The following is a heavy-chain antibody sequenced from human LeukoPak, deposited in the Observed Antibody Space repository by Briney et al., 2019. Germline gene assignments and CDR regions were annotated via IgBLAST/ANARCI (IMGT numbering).Heavy chain of an antibody. Sequence: KPSETLSLTCTVSGGSISSSSYYWGWIRQPPGKGLEWIGSIYYSGSTYYNPSLKSRVTISVDTSKNQFSLKLSSVTAADTAVYYCARLITTGTYRNWGQGTLVTVSS. CDR3: ARLITTGTYRN. CDR1: GGSISSSSYY. CDR2: IYYSGST. J-gene: IGHJ4*02. V-gene: IGHV4-39*01. D-gene: IGHD1-1*01.